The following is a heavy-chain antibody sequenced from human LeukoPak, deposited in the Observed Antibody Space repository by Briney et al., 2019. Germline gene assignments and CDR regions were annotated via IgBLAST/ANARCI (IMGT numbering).Heavy chain of an antibody. Sequence: GGSLRLSCAASGFTFSSYSMNWVRQAPGKGLEWLSYISSGSSDIHYADSVKGRFTISRDNAKNSLYLQMNSLRAEDTAVYYRARDTGPVDYWGQGTLVTVSS. CDR3: ARDTGPVDY. J-gene: IGHJ4*02. CDR2: ISSGSSDI. D-gene: IGHD4-17*01. CDR1: GFTFSSYS. V-gene: IGHV3-48*01.